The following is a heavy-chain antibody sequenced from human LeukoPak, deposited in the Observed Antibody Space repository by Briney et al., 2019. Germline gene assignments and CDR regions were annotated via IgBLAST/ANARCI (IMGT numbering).Heavy chain of an antibody. J-gene: IGHJ5*02. CDR1: GFTLGNYG. V-gene: IGHV3-33*08. D-gene: IGHD5-12*01. CDR2: VWYDGDNK. Sequence: GGSLRLSCVASGFTLGNYGMHWVRQAPGKGLEWVAVVWYDGDNKYYADFVKGRFTISRDNSKNTLYLQMDSLRAEDTAVYYCARECGYDQDNWFDPWGQGTLVTVSS. CDR3: ARECGYDQDNWFDP.